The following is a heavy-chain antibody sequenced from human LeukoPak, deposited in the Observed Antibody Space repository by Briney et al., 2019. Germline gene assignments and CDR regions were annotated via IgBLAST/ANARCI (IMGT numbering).Heavy chain of an antibody. Sequence: ASVKVSCKASGYTFTSYGISWVRQAPGQGLEWMGWISAYNGNTNYAQKLQGRVTMTTDTSTSTAYMDLRSLRSDDTAVYYCATPSLWFGELLPLGYWGQGTLVTVSS. CDR2: ISAYNGNT. D-gene: IGHD3-10*01. V-gene: IGHV1-18*01. CDR1: GYTFTSYG. CDR3: ATPSLWFGELLPLGY. J-gene: IGHJ4*02.